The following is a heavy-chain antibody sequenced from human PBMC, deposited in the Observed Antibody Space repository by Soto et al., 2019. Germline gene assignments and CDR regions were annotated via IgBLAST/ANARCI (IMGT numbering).Heavy chain of an antibody. D-gene: IGHD5-12*01. CDR3: PSGTYSGYGPTDY. CDR2: IYYSGST. J-gene: IGHJ4*02. V-gene: IGHV4-39*01. CDR1: GGSISSSSYY. Sequence: SETLSLTCTVSGGSISSSSYYWGWIRQPPGKGLEWIGSIYYSGSTYYNPSLKSRVTISVDTSKNQFSLKLSSVTAADTAVYYCPSGTYSGYGPTDYWGQGTLVTVSS.